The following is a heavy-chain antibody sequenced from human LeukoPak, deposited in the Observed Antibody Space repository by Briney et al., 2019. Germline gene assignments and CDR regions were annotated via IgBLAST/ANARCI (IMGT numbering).Heavy chain of an antibody. D-gene: IGHD3-10*01. V-gene: IGHV4-39*01. Sequence: SETLSLTCTVSGGSISSSSYYWGWIRQPPGKGLEWIGSIYYSGSTYYNPSLKSRVTISVDTSKNQFSLKLSSVTAADTAVYYCAILLWFRDTDRGPWGQGTLVTVSS. CDR3: AILLWFRDTDRGP. CDR1: GGSISSSSYY. J-gene: IGHJ5*02. CDR2: IYYSGST.